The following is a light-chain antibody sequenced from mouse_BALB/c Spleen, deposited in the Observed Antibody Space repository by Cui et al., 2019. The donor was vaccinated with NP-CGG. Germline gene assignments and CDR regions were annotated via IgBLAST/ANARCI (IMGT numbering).Light chain of an antibody. V-gene: IGLV1*01. CDR1: TGAVTTSNY. CDR2: GTN. J-gene: IGLJ1*01. CDR3: ALWYTNHWV. Sequence: QAVVTQESALTTSPGATVTLTCRSSTGAVTTSNYANWVQEKPNHLFTGLIGGTNNRPPGVPARFSGSLIEDKAALTITGAQTDDEAIYFCALWYTNHWVFGGGTKLTVL.